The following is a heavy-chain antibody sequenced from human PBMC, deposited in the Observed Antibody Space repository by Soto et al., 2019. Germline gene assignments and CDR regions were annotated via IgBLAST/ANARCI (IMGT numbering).Heavy chain of an antibody. Sequence: EVQLEESGGGLVQPGGSLRLSCAASGFTVSSNYMSWVRQAPGKGLEWVSVIFTGGSTYYADSVKGRFTISRHSSMNTVYLQMDSLRAEDTAVYYCARDRQSSGWLDAFDIWGQGTMVTVSS. CDR2: IFTGGST. CDR1: GFTVSSNY. V-gene: IGHV3-53*04. CDR3: ARDRQSSGWLDAFDI. J-gene: IGHJ3*02. D-gene: IGHD6-19*01.